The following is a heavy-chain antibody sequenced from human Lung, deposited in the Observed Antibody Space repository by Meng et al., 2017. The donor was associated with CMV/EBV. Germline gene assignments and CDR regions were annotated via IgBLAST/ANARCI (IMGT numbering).Heavy chain of an antibody. V-gene: IGHV3-21*01. CDR3: ARYYDFWSGYQVANYYFDY. J-gene: IGHJ4*02. CDR2: ISSSSSYI. CDR1: GFTFSSYS. D-gene: IGHD3-3*01. Sequence: SXAASGFTFSSYSMNWVRQAPGKGLEWVSSISSSSSYIYYADSVKGRFTISRDNAKNSLYLQMNSLRAEDTAVYYCARYYDFWSGYQVANYYFDYWGQGTXVTVSS.